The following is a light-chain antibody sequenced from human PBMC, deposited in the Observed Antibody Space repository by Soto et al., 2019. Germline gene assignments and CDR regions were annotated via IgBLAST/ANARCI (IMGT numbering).Light chain of an antibody. Sequence: DIVLTQSPGTLSLSPGERATLSCRASQTVSNNYLAWYQQRPGQAPRLLIYGASTRATGIPARFSGSGSGTEFTLTISSLQSEDFAVYHCQQYIYWPYTFGQGTKLEIK. CDR2: GAS. CDR1: QTVSNNY. CDR3: QQYIYWPYT. J-gene: IGKJ2*01. V-gene: IGKV3-15*01.